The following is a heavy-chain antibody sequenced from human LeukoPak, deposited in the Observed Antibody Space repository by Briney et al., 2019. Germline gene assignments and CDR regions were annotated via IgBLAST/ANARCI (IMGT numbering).Heavy chain of an antibody. J-gene: IGHJ4*02. CDR1: GGSIRSYY. Sequence: SETLSLTCTVSGGSIRSYYWSWIRQPPGKGLEWIGYIYYSGSTNYNPSLKSRVTISVDTSKNQFSLKLSSVTAADTAVYYCARGRGSDYWGQRTLVTVSS. V-gene: IGHV4-59*01. CDR2: IYYSGST. CDR3: ARGRGSDY.